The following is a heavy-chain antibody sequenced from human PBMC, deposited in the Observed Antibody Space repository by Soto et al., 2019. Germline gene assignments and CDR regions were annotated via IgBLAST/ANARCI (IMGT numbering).Heavy chain of an antibody. V-gene: IGHV4-31*03. Sequence: SETLSLTCTVSGGSISSGGYYWSWIRQHPGKGLEWIGYIYYSGSTYYNPSLKSRVTISVDTSKNQFSLKLSSVTAADTAVYYCARVNGKRKPYQLPPPWGQGTLVTVSS. J-gene: IGHJ5*02. D-gene: IGHD2-2*01. CDR2: IYYSGST. CDR1: GGSISSGGYY. CDR3: ARVNGKRKPYQLPPP.